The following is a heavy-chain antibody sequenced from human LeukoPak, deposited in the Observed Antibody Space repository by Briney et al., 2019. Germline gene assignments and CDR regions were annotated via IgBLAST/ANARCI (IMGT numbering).Heavy chain of an antibody. V-gene: IGHV4-59*01. CDR1: GGSISSYY. D-gene: IGHD3-9*01. CDR2: IYYGGST. CDR3: ARAVYDILTGYSYYYYYMDV. Sequence: PSETLSLTCTVSGGSISSYYWSWIRQPPGKGLEWIGYIYYGGSTNYNPSLKSRVTISVDTSKNQFSLKLSSVTAADTAVYYCARAVYDILTGYSYYYYYMDVWGKGTTVTISS. J-gene: IGHJ6*03.